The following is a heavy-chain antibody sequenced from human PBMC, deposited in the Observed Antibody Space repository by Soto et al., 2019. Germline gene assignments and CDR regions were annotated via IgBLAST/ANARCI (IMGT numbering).Heavy chain of an antibody. D-gene: IGHD3-9*01. CDR1: GFAFSRQA. J-gene: IGHJ4*02. Sequence: GGSLRLSCSASGFAFSRQAMSWVRQAPGKGLEWVSTIDFNGDRTYYADSVKGRFTVSRDNSKSTLYLQMSSLRAEDTALYYCTTDHSTVYSDHWGQGTLVTVYS. CDR3: TTDHSTVYSDH. V-gene: IGHV3-23*01. CDR2: IDFNGDRT.